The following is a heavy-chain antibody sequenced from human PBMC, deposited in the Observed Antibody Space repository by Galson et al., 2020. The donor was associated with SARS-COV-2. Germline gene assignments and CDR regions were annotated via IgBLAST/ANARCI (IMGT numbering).Heavy chain of an antibody. J-gene: IGHJ4*02. D-gene: IGHD1-26*01. V-gene: IGHV3-21*01. Sequence: GGSLRLSCAASGFTFSSYSMNWVRQAPGKGLEWVSSISSSSSYIYYADSVKGRFTISRDNAKNSLYLQMNSLRAEDTAVYYCARDGVGGTDADFDYWGQGTLVTVSS. CDR2: ISSSSSYI. CDR1: GFTFSSYS. CDR3: ARDGVGGTDADFDY.